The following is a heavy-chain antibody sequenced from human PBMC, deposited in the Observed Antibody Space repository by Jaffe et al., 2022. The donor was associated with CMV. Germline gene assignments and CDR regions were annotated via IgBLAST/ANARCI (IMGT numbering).Heavy chain of an antibody. CDR2: IYSGGST. J-gene: IGHJ4*02. D-gene: IGHD6-19*01. V-gene: IGHV3-66*01. CDR3: ARVAIAVAGTTSGYFDY. CDR1: GFTVSSNY. Sequence: EVQLVESGGGLVQPGGSLRLSCAASGFTVSSNYMSWVRQAPGKGLEWVSVIYSGGSTYYADSVKGRFTISRDNSKNTLYLQMNSLRAEDTAVYYCARVAIAVAGTTSGYFDYWGQGTLVTVSS.